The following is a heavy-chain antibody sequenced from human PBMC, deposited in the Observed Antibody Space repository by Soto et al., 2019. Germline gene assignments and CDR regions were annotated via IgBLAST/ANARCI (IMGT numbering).Heavy chain of an antibody. CDR3: AKSSTCWPNPFDI. CDR2: ISGSGGST. V-gene: IGHV3-23*01. J-gene: IGHJ3*02. D-gene: IGHD6-13*01. CDR1: GFTFSSYA. Sequence: VQLLESGGGLVQPGGSLRLSCAASGFTFSSYAMSWVRQAPGKGLEWVSAISGSGGSTYYADSVKGRFTIPRDNSKNTLYLQMNSLRAEDTAVYYCAKSSTCWPNPFDIWGQGTMVTVSS.